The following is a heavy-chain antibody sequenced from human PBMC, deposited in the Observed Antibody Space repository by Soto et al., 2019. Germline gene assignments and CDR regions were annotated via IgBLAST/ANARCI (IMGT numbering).Heavy chain of an antibody. CDR2: IWYDGSNK. D-gene: IGHD2-15*01. V-gene: IGHV3-33*01. CDR3: ARSASLGYCSGGSCYLDY. CDR1: GFTFSSYG. Sequence: QVQLVESGGGVVQPGRSLRLSCAASGFTFSSYGMHWVRQAPGKGLEWVAVIWYDGSNKYYADSVKGRFTISRDNSKNTLYLQMNSLRAEDTAVYYCARSASLGYCSGGSCYLDYWGQGTLVTVSS. J-gene: IGHJ4*02.